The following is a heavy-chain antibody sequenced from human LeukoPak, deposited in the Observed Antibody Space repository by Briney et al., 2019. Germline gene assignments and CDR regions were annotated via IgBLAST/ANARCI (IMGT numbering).Heavy chain of an antibody. V-gene: IGHV3-9*01. CDR1: GFTFDDCA. Sequence: GGSLRLSCAASGFTFDDCAMHWVRQAPGKGLEWVSGISWNSGSIGYADSVKGRFTISRDNAKNSLYLQMNSLRAEDTALYYCAKGGRVYYDSSGYYSPYYFDYWGQGTLVTVSS. J-gene: IGHJ4*02. D-gene: IGHD3-22*01. CDR2: ISWNSGSI. CDR3: AKGGRVYYDSSGYYSPYYFDY.